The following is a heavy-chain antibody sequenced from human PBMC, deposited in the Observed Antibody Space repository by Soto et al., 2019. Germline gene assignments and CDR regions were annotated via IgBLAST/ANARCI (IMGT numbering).Heavy chain of an antibody. D-gene: IGHD3-3*01. CDR2: IKSKTDGGTT. CDR3: TTHSYYDFWSGYYGRDYYFDY. V-gene: IGHV3-15*01. J-gene: IGHJ4*02. Sequence: EVQLVESGGGLVKHGGSLRLSCAASGFTFSNAWMSWVRQAPGKGLEWVGRIKSKTDGGTTDYAAPVKGRFTISRDDSKNTLYLQMNSLKTEDTAVYYCTTHSYYDFWSGYYGRDYYFDYWGQGTLVTVSS. CDR1: GFTFSNAW.